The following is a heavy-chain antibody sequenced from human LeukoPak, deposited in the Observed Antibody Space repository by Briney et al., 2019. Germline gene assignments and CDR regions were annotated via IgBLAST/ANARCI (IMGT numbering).Heavy chain of an antibody. CDR1: GGSFSGYY. D-gene: IGHD2-8*01. J-gene: IGHJ4*02. Sequence: SETLSPTCAVYGGSFSGYYWSWIRQPPGKGLEWIGEINHSGSTNYNPSLKSRVTISVDTSKNQFSLKLSSVTAADTAVYYCARFSSYCTNGVCGGNYFDYWGQGTLVTVSS. CDR2: INHSGST. CDR3: ARFSSYCTNGVCGGNYFDY. V-gene: IGHV4-34*01.